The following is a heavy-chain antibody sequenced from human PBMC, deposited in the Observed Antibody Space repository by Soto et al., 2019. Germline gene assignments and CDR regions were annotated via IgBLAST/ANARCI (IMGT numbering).Heavy chain of an antibody. D-gene: IGHD6-19*01. CDR3: ARQGGTGWQNYYAMDV. CDR1: GYSFTNYW. V-gene: IGHV5-51*01. CDR2: IYPDDSDT. J-gene: IGHJ6*02. Sequence: EVQLVQSGTEVKKPGESPKISCKASGYSFTNYWIAWVRQMPGKGLEWMGIIYPDDSDTSYGPAFVGQVTISADKSTTTAYLQWTSLRAPDTAIYYCARQGGTGWQNYYAMDVWGQGTTVTVSS.